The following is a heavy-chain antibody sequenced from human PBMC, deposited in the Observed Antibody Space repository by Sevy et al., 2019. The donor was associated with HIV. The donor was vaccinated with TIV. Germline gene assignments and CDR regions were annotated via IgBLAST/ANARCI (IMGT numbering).Heavy chain of an antibody. CDR3: ASILRDGYNFGFDY. CDR1: GGSISSYY. J-gene: IGHJ4*02. CDR2: IYYNGTT. V-gene: IGHV4-59*01. Sequence: SETLSLTCTVSGGSISSYYWSWIRQPPGKGLEWIGYIYYNGTTNYNPSLKSRVTISVDTSKNQFSLKLTSVTAADTAVYYCASILRDGYNFGFDYWGQGTLVTVSS. D-gene: IGHD5-12*01.